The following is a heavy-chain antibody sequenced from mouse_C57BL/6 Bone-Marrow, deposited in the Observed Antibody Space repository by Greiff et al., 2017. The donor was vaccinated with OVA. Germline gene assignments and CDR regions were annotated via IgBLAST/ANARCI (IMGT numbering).Heavy chain of an antibody. CDR1: GYTFTSYW. J-gene: IGHJ2*01. D-gene: IGHD1-1*01. V-gene: IGHV1-55*01. Sequence: VQLQQSGAELVKPGASVTMSCKASGYTFTSYWITWVKQRPGQGLEWIGDIYPGSGSTNYNEKFKSKATLTVDTSSSTAYMQLSSLTSEDSAVYYCARGGLLGYYFDYWGQGTTLTVSS. CDR2: IYPGSGST. CDR3: ARGGLLGYYFDY.